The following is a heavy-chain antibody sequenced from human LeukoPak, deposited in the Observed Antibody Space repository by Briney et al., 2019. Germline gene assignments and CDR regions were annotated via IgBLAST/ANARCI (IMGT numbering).Heavy chain of an antibody. J-gene: IGHJ4*02. V-gene: IGHV3-23*01. Sequence: GGSLRLSCAASGFTLSTYAMSWVRQTPGKGLEWVAATSSSDAGTYHADSVRGRFTISRDNAKNTLYLQMNSLRAEDAAVYFCAKAPVTSCRGAYCYPFDSWGQGTLVTVSS. CDR1: GFTLSTYA. CDR3: AKAPVTSCRGAYCYPFDS. CDR2: TSSSDAGT. D-gene: IGHD2-21*01.